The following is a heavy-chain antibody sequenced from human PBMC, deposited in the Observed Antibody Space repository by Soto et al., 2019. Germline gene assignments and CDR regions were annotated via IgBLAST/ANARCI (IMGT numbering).Heavy chain of an antibody. CDR2: LQYRGST. Sequence: SETLSLTCTVSGFSVSTTTDFWGWIRQPPGKGLEWLGTLQYRGSTDYNPSVKSRVAMSLNTSKNQFSLRLTSVTAADTAVYFCAKYDEYSPLSYWGQGALVTVSS. CDR3: AKYDEYSPLSY. J-gene: IGHJ4*02. CDR1: GFSVSTTTDF. V-gene: IGHV4-39*01. D-gene: IGHD3-3*01.